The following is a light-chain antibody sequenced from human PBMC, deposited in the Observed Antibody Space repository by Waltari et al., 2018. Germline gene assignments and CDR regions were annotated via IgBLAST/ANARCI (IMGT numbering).Light chain of an antibody. V-gene: IGLV2-8*01. J-gene: IGLJ2*01. CDR1: SSDVGAYNY. CDR2: EIS. Sequence: QSALTQPPSASGSPGQSVTISCTGTSSDVGAYNYVSWYQQHPGKVPKLMIYEISNRPSGVPGRFAGSKSGNTASLTVSGLQAEDEADYYCSSYAGSNNYVVFGGGTKLTVL. CDR3: SSYAGSNNYVV.